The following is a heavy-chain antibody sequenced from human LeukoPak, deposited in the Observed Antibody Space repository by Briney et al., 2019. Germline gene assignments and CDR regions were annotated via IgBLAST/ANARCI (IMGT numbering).Heavy chain of an antibody. V-gene: IGHV3-30*02. D-gene: IGHD5-24*01. CDR1: GFTFSGYG. CDR3: AKDSGDDNYDFDY. CDR2: IRYDGRNK. J-gene: IGHJ4*02. Sequence: GESLRLSCAASGFTFSGYGMHWVRQAPGKGLEWVAVIRYDGRNKYYADSVKGRFTISRDNSKNTLDLQMNSLRGEDTAVYYCAKDSGDDNYDFDYWGQGTLVTVSS.